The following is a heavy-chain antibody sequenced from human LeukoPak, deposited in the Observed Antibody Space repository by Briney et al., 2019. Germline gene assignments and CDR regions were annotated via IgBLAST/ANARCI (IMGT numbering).Heavy chain of an antibody. J-gene: IGHJ5*02. CDR2: IYYSGST. CDR1: GGSISSYY. Sequence: SETLSLTCTVSGGSISSYYWSWIRQPPGKGLEWIGYIYYSGSTNYNPSLKSRVTISVDTSKNQFSLKLSSVTAADTAVYYCARDTGGYYGSGSYYNGHSWFDPWGQGTLVTVSS. D-gene: IGHD3-10*01. CDR3: ARDTGGYYGSGSYYNGHSWFDP. V-gene: IGHV4-59*12.